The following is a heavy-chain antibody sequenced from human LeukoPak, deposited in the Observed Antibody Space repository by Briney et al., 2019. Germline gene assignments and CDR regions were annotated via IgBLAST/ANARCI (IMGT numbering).Heavy chain of an antibody. CDR1: GGSISSSTNY. J-gene: IGHJ6*03. D-gene: IGHD3-16*02. CDR2: IYHSGST. V-gene: IGHV4-39*01. CDR3: ARGLFDYVWGSYRYYYHYMDV. Sequence: SETLSLTCTVAGGSISSSTNYWGWIRQPPGKGLEWIGSIYHSGSTYYNPSLKSRVTISVDTSTNQFSLKLRSVTAADTAVYYCARGLFDYVWGSYRYYYHYMDVWGKGTTVTVSS.